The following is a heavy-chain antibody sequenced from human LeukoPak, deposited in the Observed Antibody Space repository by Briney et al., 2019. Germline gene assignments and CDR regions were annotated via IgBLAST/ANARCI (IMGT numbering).Heavy chain of an antibody. D-gene: IGHD3-10*01. CDR3: TTDEVRGGYFNWFDP. CDR1: GFTLTNAW. V-gene: IGHV3-15*01. Sequence: PGGSLRLSCAASGFTLTNAWMSWVRQAPGKGLEWVGRVKSKSDGGTTDYAAPVKGRFTISGDDSKSTLYLQMNSLKTEDTALYYCTTDEVRGGYFNWFDPWGQGTLVTVSS. CDR2: VKSKSDGGTT. J-gene: IGHJ5*02.